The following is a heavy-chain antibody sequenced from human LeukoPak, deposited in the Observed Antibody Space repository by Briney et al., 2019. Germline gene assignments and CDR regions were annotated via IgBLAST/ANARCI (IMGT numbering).Heavy chain of an antibody. D-gene: IGHD6-19*01. Sequence: GGSLRLSCAASGFTISSYGMHWVRQAPGKGLEWVAVISYDGSNKYYADSVKGRFTISRDNSKNTLYLQMNSLRAEDTAVYYCAKVPSSGWSPFDYWGQGTLVTVSS. CDR1: GFTISSYG. CDR3: AKVPSSGWSPFDY. J-gene: IGHJ4*02. V-gene: IGHV3-30*18. CDR2: ISYDGSNK.